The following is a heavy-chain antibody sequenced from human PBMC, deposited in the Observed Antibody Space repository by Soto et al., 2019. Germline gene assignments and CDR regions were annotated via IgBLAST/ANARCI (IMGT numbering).Heavy chain of an antibody. CDR1: GYTFTSYA. CDR2: INAGNGNT. D-gene: IGHD3-3*01. V-gene: IGHV1-3*01. Sequence: ASVKVSCKASGYTFTSYAMHWVRQAPGQRLEWMGWINAGNGNTKYSQKFQGRVTITRDTSASTAYMELSSLRSEDTAVYYCARASPDLFYDFWSGYHFDYWGQGTLVTVSS. CDR3: ARASPDLFYDFWSGYHFDY. J-gene: IGHJ4*02.